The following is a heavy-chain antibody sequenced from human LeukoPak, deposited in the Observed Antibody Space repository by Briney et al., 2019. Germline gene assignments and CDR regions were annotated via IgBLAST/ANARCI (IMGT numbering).Heavy chain of an antibody. CDR3: ARASLSDYYDSSGYYGDRYFDY. CDR1: GGSFSGYH. J-gene: IGHJ4*02. CDR2: INHSGST. Sequence: PSETLSLTCAVNGGSFSGYHWGWFRKPPGKGLGGIGEINHSGSTNYNPSLKSRVTISVDTSKNQFSLKLSSVTAADTAVYYCARASLSDYYDSSGYYGDRYFDYWGQGTLVTVSS. D-gene: IGHD3-22*01. V-gene: IGHV4-34*01.